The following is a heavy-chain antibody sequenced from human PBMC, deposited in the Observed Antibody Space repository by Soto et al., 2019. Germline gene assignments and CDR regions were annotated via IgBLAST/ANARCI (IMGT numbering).Heavy chain of an antibody. CDR3: AKDPSVSPVFDILTGYYTTSANYFDY. CDR2: ISGSGGST. V-gene: IGHV3-23*01. J-gene: IGHJ4*02. CDR1: GFTFSSYA. Sequence: GGSLRLSCAASGFTFSSYAMSWVRQAPGKGLEWVSAISGSGGSTYYADSVKGRFTISRDNSKNTLYLQMNSLRAEDTSVYNCAKDPSVSPVFDILTGYYTTSANYFDYWGQGTLVTVSS. D-gene: IGHD3-9*01.